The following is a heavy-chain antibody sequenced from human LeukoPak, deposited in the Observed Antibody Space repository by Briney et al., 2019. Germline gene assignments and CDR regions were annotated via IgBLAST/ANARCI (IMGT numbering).Heavy chain of an antibody. V-gene: IGHV1-46*01. CDR2: INPSGGST. CDR3: ARDRSYYYGSGSCYPLDY. J-gene: IGHJ4*02. Sequence: ASVKVSCKASGYTFTSYYMHWVRQAPGQGLEWMGIINPSGGSTSYAQKFQGRVTMTRDTSTSTVYMELSSLRSEDTAVYYCARDRSYYYGSGSCYPLDYWGQGTLVTVSS. CDR1: GYTFTSYY. D-gene: IGHD3-10*01.